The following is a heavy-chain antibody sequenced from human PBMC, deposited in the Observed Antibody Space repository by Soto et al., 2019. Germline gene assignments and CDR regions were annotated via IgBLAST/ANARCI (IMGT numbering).Heavy chain of an antibody. J-gene: IGHJ4*02. CDR2: IYYSGNT. Sequence: SETLSLTCTVSGVSSSDTSDYWGWIRQPPGKRLEWLGSIYYSGNTYYNPSLKSRLTISVDSSKNQFSLNMTSVTAADTAVYCCARHGSFWGQGTLVTVSS. V-gene: IGHV4-39*01. CDR3: ARHGSF. CDR1: GVSSSDTSDY. D-gene: IGHD3-16*01.